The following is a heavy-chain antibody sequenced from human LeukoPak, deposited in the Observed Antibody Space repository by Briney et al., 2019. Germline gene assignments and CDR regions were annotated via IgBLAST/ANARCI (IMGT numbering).Heavy chain of an antibody. J-gene: IGHJ4*02. CDR2: INHSGST. CDR1: GGSFSGYY. D-gene: IGHD3-22*01. Sequence: PSETLSLTCAVYGGSFSGYYWSWIRQPPGMGLEWIGEINHSGSTNYNPSLKSRVTISVDTSKNQFSLKLSSVTAADTAVYYCARGNNYYDSSGYYPYFDYWGQGTLVTVSS. CDR3: ARGNNYYDSSGYYPYFDY. V-gene: IGHV4-34*01.